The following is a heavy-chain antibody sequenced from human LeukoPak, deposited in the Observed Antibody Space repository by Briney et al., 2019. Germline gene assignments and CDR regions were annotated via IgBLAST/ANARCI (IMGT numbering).Heavy chain of an antibody. CDR3: AKDYDSSGYYALYFDY. CDR2: ISWNSGSI. J-gene: IGHJ4*02. D-gene: IGHD3-22*01. Sequence: GGSLRLSCAASGFTFDDYAMHRVRQAPGKGLEWVSGISWNSGSIGYADPVKGRFTISRDNAKNSLYLQMNSLRAEDTALYYCAKDYDSSGYYALYFDYWGQGTLVTVSS. CDR1: GFTFDDYA. V-gene: IGHV3-9*01.